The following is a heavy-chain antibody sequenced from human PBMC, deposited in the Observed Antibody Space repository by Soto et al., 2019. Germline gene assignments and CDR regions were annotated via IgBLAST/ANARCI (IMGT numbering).Heavy chain of an antibody. D-gene: IGHD3-3*01. CDR3: ARDPPYYDFWSGPSNWFDP. CDR2: ISAYNGNT. V-gene: IGHV1-18*01. J-gene: IGHJ5*02. CDR1: GYTFTSYG. Sequence: ASVKVSCKASGYTFTSYGISWVRQAPGQGLEWMGWISAYNGNTNYAQKLQGRVTMTTDTSTSTAYMELRSLRSDDTAVYYCARDPPYYDFWSGPSNWFDPWGQGTLVTVPQ.